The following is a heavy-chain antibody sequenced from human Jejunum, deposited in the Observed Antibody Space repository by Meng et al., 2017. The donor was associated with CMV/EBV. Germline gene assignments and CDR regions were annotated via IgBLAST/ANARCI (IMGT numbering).Heavy chain of an antibody. J-gene: IGHJ5*02. Sequence: WIRQPPGKGLEWVSRINGDGASTSYADSVKGRFTISRDNPRNTVYLEMNSVRAEDTAMYYCARSVGRYNLFDPWGQGTLVTVSS. V-gene: IGHV3-74*01. CDR3: ARSVGRYNLFDP. CDR2: INGDGAST.